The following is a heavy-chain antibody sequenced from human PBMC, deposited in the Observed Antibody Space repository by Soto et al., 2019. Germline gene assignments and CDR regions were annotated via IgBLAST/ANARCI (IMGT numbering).Heavy chain of an antibody. Sequence: VASVKVSCKASGYTFTDYPIHWVRQAPGQRLEWMGWINEGIGDTKYSQKFQDKITFTRDTSASTAYMELSSLRSEDTAVYYCARSSRNLDFWSGYFDYWGQGTLVTVSS. CDR1: GYTFTDYP. D-gene: IGHD3-3*01. V-gene: IGHV1-3*01. J-gene: IGHJ4*02. CDR3: ARSSRNLDFWSGYFDY. CDR2: INEGIGDT.